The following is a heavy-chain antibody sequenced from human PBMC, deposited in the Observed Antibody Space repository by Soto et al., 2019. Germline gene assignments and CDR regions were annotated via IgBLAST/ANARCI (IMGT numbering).Heavy chain of an antibody. J-gene: IGHJ6*02. CDR1: GYTFTSSD. Sequence: QVQLVRSGAEVKKPGASVKVSCKASGYTFTSSDITWVRQATGQGLEWMGWMNPNSGNTGYAQKFQGRVTMTRNTSIRTAYMELSSLRSEDTAVYYCARGGCIGTSCYPYYYYAMDVWGQGTTVTVSS. CDR2: MNPNSGNT. V-gene: IGHV1-8*01. CDR3: ARGGCIGTSCYPYYYYAMDV. D-gene: IGHD2-2*01.